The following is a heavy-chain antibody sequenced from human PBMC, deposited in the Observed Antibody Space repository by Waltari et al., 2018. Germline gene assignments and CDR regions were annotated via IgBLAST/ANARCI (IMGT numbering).Heavy chain of an antibody. CDR1: GDSITHGRYP. Sequence: QVQLQESGPGLGKPSETLSLTCAVSGDSITHGRYPWAWIRQPPGTGLEWIWTIYYTGSTYYHPTLKSRVTISQHMSTNQVSLKLNSVGAADTAVYYCARQLWSGYFDRCDYWGQGTAVTVSS. J-gene: IGHJ4*02. D-gene: IGHD3-3*01. CDR2: IYYTGST. CDR3: ARQLWSGYFDRCDY. V-gene: IGHV4-39*01.